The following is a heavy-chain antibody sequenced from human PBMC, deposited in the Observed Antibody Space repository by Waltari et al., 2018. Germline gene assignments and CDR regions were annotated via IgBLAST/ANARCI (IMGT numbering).Heavy chain of an antibody. CDR3: VLYSSSFLGDC. Sequence: EVQLVESGGGLVQPGGSLRLSCAASGFTFNDYRMHWVRQAPGKGLVSVSQINLDGSITSYADSVKGRFTISRDNAKNTLFLQMNSLRAEDTAVYYCVLYSSSFLGDCWGQGTLVTVSS. D-gene: IGHD6-13*01. CDR2: INLDGSIT. V-gene: IGHV3-74*01. CDR1: GFTFNDYR. J-gene: IGHJ4*02.